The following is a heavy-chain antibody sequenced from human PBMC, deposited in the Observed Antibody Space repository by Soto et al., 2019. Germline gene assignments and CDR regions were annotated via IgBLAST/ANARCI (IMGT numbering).Heavy chain of an antibody. D-gene: IGHD3-3*01. J-gene: IGHJ6*02. CDR1: GDSISYVY. CDR2: IYDSGSN. Sequence: QVHLQESGPRLVKPSETLSLTCTISGDSISYVYWSWSRQPPGKGLEWIGYIYDSGSNNYNPSLSGRVTISVDQSNTQFSLKLNSVTAADTAVYYCARDGLVWCAEGTGTYGLDVWGQGTTVTGSS. V-gene: IGHV4-59*01. CDR3: ARDGLVWCAEGTGTYGLDV.